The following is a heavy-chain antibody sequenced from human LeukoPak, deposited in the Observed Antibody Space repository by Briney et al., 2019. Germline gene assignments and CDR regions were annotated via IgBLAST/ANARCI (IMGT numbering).Heavy chain of an antibody. D-gene: IGHD1-26*01. CDR1: GFTFSSYS. V-gene: IGHV3-21*01. CDR2: ISSSSSYI. CDR3: ARDNLGEYYFDY. J-gene: IGHJ4*02. Sequence: GGSLRLSCAASGFTFSSYSMNWVRQAPGKGLEWVSSISSSSSYIYYADSVKGRFTISRDNAKNSLYLQMNSLRAEDTAVYYCARDNLGEYYFDYWGQGTLVTVSS.